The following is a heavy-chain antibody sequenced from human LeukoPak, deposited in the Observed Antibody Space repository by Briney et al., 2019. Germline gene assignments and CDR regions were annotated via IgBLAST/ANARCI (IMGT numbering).Heavy chain of an antibody. Sequence: ASVKVSCKASGYTFTTYDINWVRQATGQGLEWTGWMNPNSGNTGYAQKFQGRVTMTRNTSISTAYVELSSLRFEDTAVYYCARGPNKSDGGNSGSAWFDPWGQGTLVTVSS. CDR1: GYTFTTYD. J-gene: IGHJ5*02. CDR3: ARGPNKSDGGNSGSAWFDP. CDR2: MNPNSGNT. V-gene: IGHV1-8*01. D-gene: IGHD4-23*01.